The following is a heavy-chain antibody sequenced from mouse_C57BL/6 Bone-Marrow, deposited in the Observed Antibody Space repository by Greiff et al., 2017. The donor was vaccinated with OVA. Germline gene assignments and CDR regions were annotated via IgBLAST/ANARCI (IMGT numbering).Heavy chain of an antibody. V-gene: IGHV1-81*01. CDR2: IYPRSGNT. Sequence: VQLQQSGAELARPGASVKLSCKASGYTFTSYGISWVKQRTGQGLEWIGEIYPRSGNTYYNEKFKGKATLTADKSSSTAYMELRSLTSEDSAVFFCAKGYGSPFDVWGTGTTVTVSS. CDR1: GYTFTSYG. D-gene: IGHD1-1*01. J-gene: IGHJ1*03. CDR3: AKGYGSPFDV.